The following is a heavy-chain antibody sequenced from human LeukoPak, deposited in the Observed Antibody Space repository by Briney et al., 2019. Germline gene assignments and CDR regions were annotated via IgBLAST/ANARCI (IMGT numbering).Heavy chain of an antibody. CDR3: ARSSAYYFDY. CDR2: IWFDGSNK. Sequence: GGSLRLSCEASGFNFSNFNMHWVRQAPGKGLEWAAAIWFDGSNKFYIDTVKGRFSIYRDNSRNTVYLQMNNLRADDTATYFCARSSAYYFDYWGQGTLVTVSS. CDR1: GFNFSNFN. V-gene: IGHV3-30*19. J-gene: IGHJ4*02. D-gene: IGHD1-26*01.